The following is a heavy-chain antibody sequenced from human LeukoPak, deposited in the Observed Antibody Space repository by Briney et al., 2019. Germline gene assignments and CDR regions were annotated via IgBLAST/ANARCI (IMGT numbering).Heavy chain of an antibody. D-gene: IGHD6-19*01. CDR1: GYTFTSYA. CDR2: INAGNGNT. V-gene: IGHV1-3*01. CDR3: ARTFIAVAGTSWFDP. Sequence: ASVKVSCKASGYTFTSYAMHWVRQAPGQRLEWMGWINAGNGNTKYSQKFQGRVTITRDTSASTAYMELSSLRSEDTAVHYCARTFIAVAGTSWFDPWGQGTLVTVSS. J-gene: IGHJ5*02.